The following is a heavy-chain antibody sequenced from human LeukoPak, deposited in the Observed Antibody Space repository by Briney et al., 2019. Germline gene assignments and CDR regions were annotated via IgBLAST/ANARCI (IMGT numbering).Heavy chain of an antibody. J-gene: IGHJ4*02. V-gene: IGHV3-30*04. D-gene: IGHD1-26*01. Sequence: GGSLRLSCAASGFTFSSYAMHWVRQAPGKGLEWVAVISYDGSNKYYADSVKGRFTISRDNSKNTLYLQMNSLRAEDTAVYYCAKAPRPWVGGATGSRYYFDYWGQGTLVTVSS. CDR1: GFTFSSYA. CDR3: AKAPRPWVGGATGSRYYFDY. CDR2: ISYDGSNK.